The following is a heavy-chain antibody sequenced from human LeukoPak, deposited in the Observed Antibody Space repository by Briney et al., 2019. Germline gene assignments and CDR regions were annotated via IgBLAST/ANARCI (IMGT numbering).Heavy chain of an antibody. Sequence: GGSLRLSCAASGFIVSSNYMTWVRQAPGKGLEWVSVIDAGGRTYYADSVKGRFTISRDNSKNSLYLQMNSLRAEDTAVYYCAELGITMIGGVWGKGTTVTISS. CDR1: GFIVSSNY. V-gene: IGHV3-53*01. CDR3: AELGITMIGGV. J-gene: IGHJ6*04. CDR2: IDAGGRT. D-gene: IGHD3-10*02.